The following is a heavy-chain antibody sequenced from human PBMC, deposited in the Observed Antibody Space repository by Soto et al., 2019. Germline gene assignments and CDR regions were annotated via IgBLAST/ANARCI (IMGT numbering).Heavy chain of an antibody. CDR2: INPSGGST. Sequence: RASVKVSCKASGYTFTSYYMHWVRQAPGQGLEWMGIINPSGGSTSYAQKFQGRVTMTRDTSTSTVYMELSSLRSEDTAVYYCARDRVGPLTPPPPYYYYGMDVWGQGTTVTVSS. J-gene: IGHJ6*02. CDR1: GYTFTSYY. V-gene: IGHV1-46*01. D-gene: IGHD3-9*01. CDR3: ARDRVGPLTPPPPYYYYGMDV.